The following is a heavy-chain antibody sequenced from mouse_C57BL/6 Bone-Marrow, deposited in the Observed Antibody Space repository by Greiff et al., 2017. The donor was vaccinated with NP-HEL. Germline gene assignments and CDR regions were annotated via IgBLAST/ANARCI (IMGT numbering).Heavy chain of an antibody. V-gene: IGHV1-81*01. CDR2: IYPRSGNT. Sequence: VQLQQSGAELARPGASVKLSCKASGYTFTSYGISWVKQRTGQGLEWIGEIYPRSGNTYYNEKFKGKATLTADKSSSTAYMELRSLTSEDSAVCFCARSEGLRGSYWGQGTLVTVSA. D-gene: IGHD2-4*01. CDR1: GYTFTSYG. CDR3: ARSEGLRGSY. J-gene: IGHJ3*01.